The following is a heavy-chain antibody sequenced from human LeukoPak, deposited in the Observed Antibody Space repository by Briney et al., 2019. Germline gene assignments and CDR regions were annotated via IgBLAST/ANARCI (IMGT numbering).Heavy chain of an antibody. V-gene: IGHV1-2*02. CDR1: AYTFTGYY. J-gene: IGHJ4*02. Sequence: ASVKVSCKASAYTFTGYYLHWVRQAPGQGLEWTGWINPNSGDTSYAQKFQGRVTMTRDTSLSTTYMELTRLRSDDTAVYYCARDQNYWGQGTLVTVSS. CDR3: ARDQNY. CDR2: INPNSGDT.